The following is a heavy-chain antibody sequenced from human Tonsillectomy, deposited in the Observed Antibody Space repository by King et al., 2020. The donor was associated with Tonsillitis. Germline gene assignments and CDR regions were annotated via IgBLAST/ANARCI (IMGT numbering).Heavy chain of an antibody. CDR3: ARDPLSRGYFDY. CDR1: GFTFSPYS. V-gene: IGHV3-48*02. D-gene: IGHD2/OR15-2a*01. J-gene: IGHJ4*02. CDR2: INNSSSTI. Sequence: EVQLVESGGGLVQPGGSLRLSCAASGFTFSPYSMNWVRQAPGKGLEWVSYINNSSSTIYYADSVKGRFTISRDNAKNSLYLQMNSLRDEDTAVYYCARDPLSRGYFDYWGQGTLVTVSS.